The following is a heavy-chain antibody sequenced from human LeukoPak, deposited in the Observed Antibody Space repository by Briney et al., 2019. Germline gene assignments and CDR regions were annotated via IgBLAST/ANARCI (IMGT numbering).Heavy chain of an antibody. Sequence: SETLSLTCTVSGGSISSYYWSWIRQHPGKGLEWIGYIYYSGSTYYNPSLKSRVTISVDTSNNQFSLKLSSVTAADTAVYYCASQELRYDYGDPGPLDYWGQGTLVTVSS. CDR2: IYYSGST. CDR1: GGSISSYY. CDR3: ASQELRYDYGDPGPLDY. J-gene: IGHJ4*02. D-gene: IGHD4-17*01. V-gene: IGHV4-59*06.